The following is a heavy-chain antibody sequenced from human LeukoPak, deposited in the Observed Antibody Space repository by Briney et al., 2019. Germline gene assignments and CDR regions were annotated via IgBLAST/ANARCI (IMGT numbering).Heavy chain of an antibody. Sequence: PGGSLRLSCAASGFTFSSYSMNWVRQAPGKGLEWVSSISSNSNYIYYTDSVKGRFTISRDNAKNSLYLQMNSLRAEDTAVYYCARGRGATPPHYFDYWGPGTLVTVSS. CDR2: ISSNSNYI. CDR1: GFTFSSYS. CDR3: ARGRGATPPHYFDY. D-gene: IGHD1-26*01. J-gene: IGHJ4*02. V-gene: IGHV3-21*01.